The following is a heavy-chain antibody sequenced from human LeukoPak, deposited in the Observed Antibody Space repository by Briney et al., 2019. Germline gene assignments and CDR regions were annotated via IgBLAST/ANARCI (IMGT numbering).Heavy chain of an antibody. CDR3: ARGGFNYDFDY. CDR1: GFTFSSYW. D-gene: IGHD5-18*01. CDR2: INSDGSST. J-gene: IGHJ4*02. V-gene: IGHV3-74*01. Sequence: GGSLRLSCAASGFTFSSYWMHWVRKAPGKGLVWVSRINSDGSSTNYADSVKGRFTISRDNAKNTLYLQMSSLRAEDTAVYYCARGGFNYDFDYWGQGTLVTVSS.